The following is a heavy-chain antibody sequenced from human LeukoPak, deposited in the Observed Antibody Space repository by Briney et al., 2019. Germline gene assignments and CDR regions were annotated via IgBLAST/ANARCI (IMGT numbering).Heavy chain of an antibody. V-gene: IGHV3-53*03. CDR1: GLTVSTNY. CDR3: ARRTGRYFGSGSAYGMDV. D-gene: IGHD3-10*01. CDR2: IYSDGTT. J-gene: IGHJ6*04. Sequence: PGGSLRFSCATSGLTVSTNYMSWVRQTPGKGLELVALIYSDGTTHYAGSVRGRFTISRDNSKNTVDLQMNSLRDEDTAIYYCARRTGRYFGSGSAYGMDVWGGGTTVTVSS.